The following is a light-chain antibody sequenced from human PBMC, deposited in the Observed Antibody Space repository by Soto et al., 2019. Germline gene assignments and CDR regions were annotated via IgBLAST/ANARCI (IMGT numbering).Light chain of an antibody. J-gene: IGKJ5*01. CDR2: GAS. Sequence: EIELTQSPVTLSVSTGERATLSCRASHSVGNKLGWYQQRPGQAPRLLIIGASTRPTGVPAKFSGSGSGTEFSLTIHNLQSEDSAIYFCHQYANWFPFTFGQGTRLEI. CDR1: HSVGNK. V-gene: IGKV3-15*01. CDR3: HQYANWFPFT.